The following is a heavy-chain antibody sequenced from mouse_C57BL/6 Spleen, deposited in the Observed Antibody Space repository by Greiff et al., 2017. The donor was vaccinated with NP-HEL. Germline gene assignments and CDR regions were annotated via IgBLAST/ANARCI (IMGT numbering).Heavy chain of an antibody. CDR1: GYTFTSYW. J-gene: IGHJ2*01. V-gene: IGHV1-50*01. CDR2: IDPSDSYT. CDR3: ARNYYGSSYFDY. Sequence: QVQLQQPGAELVKPGASVKRSCKASGYTFTSYWMQWVKQRPGQGLEWIGEIDPSDSYTTYNQKFKGKATLTVDTSSSTAYMQLSSLTSEDSAVYYCARNYYGSSYFDYWGQGTTLTVSS. D-gene: IGHD1-1*01.